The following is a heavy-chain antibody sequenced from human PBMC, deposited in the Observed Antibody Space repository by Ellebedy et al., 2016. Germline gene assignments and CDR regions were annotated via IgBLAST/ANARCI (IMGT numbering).Heavy chain of an antibody. D-gene: IGHD2-21*01. V-gene: IGHV3-23*01. CDR3: AKGYFSRAYCGGDCYLDAPFDI. CDR1: GLSFRMYD. CDR2: MSGSGALT. Sequence: GGSLRLXXEGSGLSFRMYDMNWVRQAPGKGLEWVPGMSGSGALTHYADSVMGRFTISREKSKNMLSLETNGLRAEDTALYYCAKGYFSRAYCGGDCYLDAPFDIWGQGTVVTVAS. J-gene: IGHJ3*02.